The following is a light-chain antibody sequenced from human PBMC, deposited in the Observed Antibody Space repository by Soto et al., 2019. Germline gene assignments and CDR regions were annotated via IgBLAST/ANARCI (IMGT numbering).Light chain of an antibody. CDR1: QGISSY. Sequence: DIQLTQSPSFLSASVGDRVTITCRASQGISSYLAWYQQKPGKAPKLLIYAASTLQSGVPSRFSGSGSGTEFTLTISSLQPEDFATYFCQQIYSAPRTFGGGTKVDIK. V-gene: IGKV1-9*01. CDR2: AAS. CDR3: QQIYSAPRT. J-gene: IGKJ4*01.